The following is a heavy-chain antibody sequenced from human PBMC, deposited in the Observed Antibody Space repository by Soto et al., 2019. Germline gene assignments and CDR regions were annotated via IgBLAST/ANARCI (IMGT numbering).Heavy chain of an antibody. Sequence: SETLSLTCAVYGGSFSGYYWSWIRQPPGKGLEWIGEINHSGSTNYNPSLKSRVTISVDTSKNQFSLKLSSVTAADTAVYYCARGRDIVVVPAAMIYYYYGMDVWGQGTTVTVSS. D-gene: IGHD2-2*01. J-gene: IGHJ6*02. CDR3: ARGRDIVVVPAAMIYYYYGMDV. CDR1: GGSFSGYY. CDR2: INHSGST. V-gene: IGHV4-34*01.